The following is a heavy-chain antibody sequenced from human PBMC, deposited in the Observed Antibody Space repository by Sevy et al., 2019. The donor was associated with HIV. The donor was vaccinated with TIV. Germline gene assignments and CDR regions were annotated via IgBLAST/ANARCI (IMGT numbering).Heavy chain of an antibody. Sequence: WGSLRLSCTASGFTFSGYWMAWVRQAPGKGMEWVANINQGGSGMFFVDSVKGRFTISRDNGNNLLYLQMNSLRDDDTAVYYCVRGTYDFWSGYYNGPNYWGQGTLVTVSS. CDR2: INQGGSGM. D-gene: IGHD3-3*01. CDR1: GFTFSGYW. J-gene: IGHJ4*02. CDR3: VRGTYDFWSGYYNGPNY. V-gene: IGHV3-7*03.